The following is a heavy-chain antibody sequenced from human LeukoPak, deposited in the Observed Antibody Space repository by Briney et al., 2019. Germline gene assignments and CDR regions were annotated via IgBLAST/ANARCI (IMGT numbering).Heavy chain of an antibody. CDR3: ARHSPVAATIFYF. Sequence: SETLSLTCTVSGGYISSSSYYWGWIRQSPGKGLEWIGSIYYSGSTYYNPSLTSRVTMSVDTSKNQFSLRLNSVTAADTAFYYCARHSPVAATIFYFWGQGTLVTVSS. CDR2: IYYSGST. CDR1: GGYISSSSYY. D-gene: IGHD2-15*01. V-gene: IGHV4-39*01. J-gene: IGHJ4*02.